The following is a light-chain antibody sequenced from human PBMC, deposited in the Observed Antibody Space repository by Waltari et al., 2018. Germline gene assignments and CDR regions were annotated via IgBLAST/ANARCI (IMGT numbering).Light chain of an antibody. Sequence: DIQMTQSPSTLTASVGERVTITCRARQSISSWLAWYQQKPGKATKLLIYKASSLESGVPSRFSGSGSGTEFTLTISSLQPDDFATYYCQQYNSASTFGQGTKVEIK. J-gene: IGKJ1*01. V-gene: IGKV1-5*03. CDR2: KAS. CDR3: QQYNSAST. CDR1: QSISSW.